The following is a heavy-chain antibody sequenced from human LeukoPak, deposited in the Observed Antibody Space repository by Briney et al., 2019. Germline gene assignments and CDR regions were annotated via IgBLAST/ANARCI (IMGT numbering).Heavy chain of an antibody. CDR1: GGSLSSYY. D-gene: IGHD5-18*01. V-gene: IGHV4-59*01. J-gene: IGHJ4*02. CDR2: IYYSVST. CDR3: ARVDTAILPYFDY. Sequence: SETLSLTCTVSGGSLSSYYWSWIRQPPGKGLEWIGYIYYSVSTNYNPSLKSRVTISVDTSKNQFSLKLSSVTAADTAVYYCARVDTAILPYFDYWGQGTLVTVSS.